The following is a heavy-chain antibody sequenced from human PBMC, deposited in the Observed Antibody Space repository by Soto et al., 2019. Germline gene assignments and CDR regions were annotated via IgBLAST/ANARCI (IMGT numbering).Heavy chain of an antibody. CDR1: GYTFTSYA. D-gene: IGHD6-19*01. Sequence: ASVKVSCKASGYTFTSYAMHWVRQAPGQRLEWMGWINAGNGNTKYSQKFQGRVTITRDTSASTAYMELSSLRSEDTAVYYCAFGGASSGWYKLFDYWGQRSLVTGSS. CDR2: INAGNGNT. J-gene: IGHJ4*02. V-gene: IGHV1-3*01. CDR3: AFGGASSGWYKLFDY.